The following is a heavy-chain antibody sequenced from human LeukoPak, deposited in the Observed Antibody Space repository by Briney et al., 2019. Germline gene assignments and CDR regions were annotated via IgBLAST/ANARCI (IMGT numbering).Heavy chain of an antibody. V-gene: IGHV3-53*01. J-gene: IGHJ1*01. Sequence: GGSLRLSCAASGFTVISNYMSGARKAPGKGLEWVSVIYSGGSTYYAASVKGRFTISRDNSKNTLYLQMNSLRAEDTAVYYCRGPTEYFQHWGQGTLVTVSS. CDR1: GFTVISNY. CDR2: IYSGGST. CDR3: RGPTEYFQH.